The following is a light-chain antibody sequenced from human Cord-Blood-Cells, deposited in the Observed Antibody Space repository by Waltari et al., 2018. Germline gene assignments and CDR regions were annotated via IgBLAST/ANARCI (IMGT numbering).Light chain of an antibody. J-gene: IGKJ2*01. V-gene: IGKV1-39*01. CDR2: AAS. CDR1: QSISSY. Sequence: DIQMPQSPSSLSASVGERVTLTCRASQSISSYLNWYQQKPGKAPKLLIYAASSLQSGVPSRFSGSGSGTDFTLTISSLQPEDFATYYCQQSYSTPYTFGQGTKLEIK. CDR3: QQSYSTPYT.